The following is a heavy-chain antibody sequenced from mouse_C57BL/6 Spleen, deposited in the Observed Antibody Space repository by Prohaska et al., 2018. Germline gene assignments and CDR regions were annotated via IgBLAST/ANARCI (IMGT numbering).Heavy chain of an antibody. CDR3: ARGDYYGNPYYYAMDY. D-gene: IGHD2-1*01. J-gene: IGHJ4*01. Sequence: GKSLEWIGDINPNNGGTIYNQKFKGKATLTVDKSSSTAYMELRSLTSEDTAVYYCARGDYYGNPYYYAMDYWGQGTSVTVSS. V-gene: IGHV1-18*01. CDR2: INPNNGGT.